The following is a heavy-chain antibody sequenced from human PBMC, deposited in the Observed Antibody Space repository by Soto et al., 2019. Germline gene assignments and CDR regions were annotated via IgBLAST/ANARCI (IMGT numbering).Heavy chain of an antibody. CDR2: IKQDERET. V-gene: IGHV3-7*01. CDR1: GFAFSSYY. J-gene: IGHJ4*02. CDR3: AREKRANGYFDY. Sequence: EVKLVESGGGLVQPGGSLRLSCAASGFAFSSYYMSWVRQAPGKGLEWVANIKQDERETYYLDSVKGRFTISRDDAKNELYLQMNSLRVDDTAVYYCAREKRANGYFDYWGQGTLVTVSS. D-gene: IGHD4-17*01.